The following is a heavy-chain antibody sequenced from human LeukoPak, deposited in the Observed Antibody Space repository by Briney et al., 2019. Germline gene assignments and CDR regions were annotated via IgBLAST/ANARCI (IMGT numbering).Heavy chain of an antibody. J-gene: IGHJ4*02. D-gene: IGHD3-22*01. CDR3: ARVAYYYDSSGYFDY. Sequence: ASVKVSCKASGYTFTSYDINWVRQAPGQGLEWMGWISAYNGNTNYAQKLQGRVTMTTDTSTSTAYMELRSLRSDDTAVYYCARVAYYYDSSGYFDYWGQGTLVTVSS. CDR2: ISAYNGNT. V-gene: IGHV1-18*01. CDR1: GYTFTSYD.